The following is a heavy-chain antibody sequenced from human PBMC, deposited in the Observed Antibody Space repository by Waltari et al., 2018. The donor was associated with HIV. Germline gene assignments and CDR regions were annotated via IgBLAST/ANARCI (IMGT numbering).Heavy chain of an antibody. CDR3: ARTRVQDAFDI. J-gene: IGHJ3*02. CDR2: IYPGDSDT. CDR1: GYSFTSYW. V-gene: IGHV5-51*03. Sequence: EVQLVQSGAEVKKPGESLKISCKGSGYSFTSYWIGWVRQLPGKGLGWMGSIYPGDSDTRYSPSVQGQVPISADKSISTAYLQWSSLKASDTAMYYCARTRVQDAFDIWGQGTMVTVSS.